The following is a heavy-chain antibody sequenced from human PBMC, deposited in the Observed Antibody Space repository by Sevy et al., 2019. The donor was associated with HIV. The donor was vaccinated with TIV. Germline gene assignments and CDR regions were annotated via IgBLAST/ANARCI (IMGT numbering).Heavy chain of an antibody. J-gene: IGHJ6*02. CDR1: GFTFSSYG. CDR2: IWYDGSNK. CDR3: ARSHRRYCSGGSCYSAYYYGMDV. V-gene: IGHV3-33*01. Sequence: GGSLRLSCAASGFTFSSYGMHWVRQAPGKGLEWVAVIWYDGSNKYYADSVKGRFTISRDNSKNTLYLQMNSLRAEDTAVYYCARSHRRYCSGGSCYSAYYYGMDVWGQGTTVTVSS. D-gene: IGHD2-15*01.